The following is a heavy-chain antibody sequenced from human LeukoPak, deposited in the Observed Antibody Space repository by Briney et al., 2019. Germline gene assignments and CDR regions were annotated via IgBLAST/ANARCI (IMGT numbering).Heavy chain of an antibody. CDR3: ARIPTYYYDSSGYYSGYYYYGMDV. D-gene: IGHD3-22*01. CDR2: INHSGST. J-gene: IGHJ6*02. V-gene: IGHV4-34*01. Sequence: TSETLSLTCAVYGGSFSGYYWSWIRQPPGKGLEWIGEINHSGSTNYNPSLKSRVTISVDTSKNQFSLKLSSVTAADTAVYYCARIPTYYYDSSGYYSGYYYYGMDVWGQGTTVTVSS. CDR1: GGSFSGYY.